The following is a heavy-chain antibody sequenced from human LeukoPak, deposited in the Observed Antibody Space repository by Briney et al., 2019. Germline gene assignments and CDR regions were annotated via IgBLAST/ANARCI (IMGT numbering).Heavy chain of an antibody. CDR3: AKDQGGKNYFDY. CDR2: IWHDGSKK. V-gene: IGHV3-33*06. CDR1: GFTFSNYG. Sequence: GGSPRLSCAASGFTFSNYGMHWVRQAPGKGLEWVAVIWHDGSKKYYADSVKGRFTISRDNSKNTLYLQMNSLRAEDTAVYYCAKDQGGKNYFDYWGQGTLVTVSS. D-gene: IGHD3-16*01. J-gene: IGHJ4*02.